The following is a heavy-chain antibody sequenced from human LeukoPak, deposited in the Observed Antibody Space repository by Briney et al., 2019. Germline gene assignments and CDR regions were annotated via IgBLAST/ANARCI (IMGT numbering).Heavy chain of an antibody. CDR1: GFTFSSYG. D-gene: IGHD2-2*01. Sequence: PGGSLRLSCAASGFTFSSYGMNWVRQAPGKGLEWVAYISSSSSRIYYADSVKGRFTISRDNAKNSLYLQMNSLRDEDTAVYYCARGPAAAIDYWGQGTLVTVSS. V-gene: IGHV3-48*02. CDR3: ARGPAAAIDY. J-gene: IGHJ4*02. CDR2: ISSSSSRI.